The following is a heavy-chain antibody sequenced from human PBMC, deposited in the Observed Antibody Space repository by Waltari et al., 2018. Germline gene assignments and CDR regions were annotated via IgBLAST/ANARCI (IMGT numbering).Heavy chain of an antibody. CDR3: TRSGGASAFDI. D-gene: IGHD1-1*01. Sequence: EVQLVGSGGGLVQPGGSLSVSCTASESIFSNYWMSWVRQAPGKEPEWVANIGEDGTEKYYVHSVKGRFTISRDNVKNSLYLEMNSLRAEDTAMYYCTRSGGASAFDIWGQGTMVTVSS. CDR2: IGEDGTEK. V-gene: IGHV3-7*02. J-gene: IGHJ3*02. CDR1: ESIFSNYW.